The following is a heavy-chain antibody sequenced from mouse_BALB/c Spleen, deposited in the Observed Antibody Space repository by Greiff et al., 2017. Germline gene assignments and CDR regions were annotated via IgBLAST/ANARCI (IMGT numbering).Heavy chain of an antibody. J-gene: IGHJ4*01. CDR3: ARGYAMDY. CDR2: INPGSGGT. V-gene: IGHV1-54*01. CDR1: GYAFTNYL. Sequence: QVQLQQSGAELVRPGTSVKVSCKASGYAFTNYLIEWVKQRPGQGLEWIGVINPGSGGTNYNEKFKGKATLTADKSSSTAYMQLSSLTSDDSAVYLCARGYAMDYWGQGTSVTVSS.